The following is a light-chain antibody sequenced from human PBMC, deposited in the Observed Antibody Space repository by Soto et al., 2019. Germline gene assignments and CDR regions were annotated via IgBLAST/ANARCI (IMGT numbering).Light chain of an antibody. V-gene: IGKV3-20*01. J-gene: IGKJ3*01. CDR1: QSVSSGY. CDR2: GAS. CDR3: QQYCNSPPSVT. Sequence: ENVLTQSPNTLSLSQGETATLSCRASQSVSSGYLVWYQQKPGQAPRLLIYGASTRATGIPDRFSGSGSGTDFTLTISRLEPEDFAVYYCQQYCNSPPSVTFGPGTKVDIK.